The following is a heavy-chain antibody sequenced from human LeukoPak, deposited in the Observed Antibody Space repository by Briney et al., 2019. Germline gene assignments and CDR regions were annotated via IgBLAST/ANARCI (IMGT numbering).Heavy chain of an antibody. V-gene: IGHV5-51*01. CDR3: ARHGHCTNGVCYSNYYYYMDV. CDR1: GYSFTSYW. D-gene: IGHD2-8*01. CDR2: IYPDDSDT. Sequence: GESLKIFRKGPGYSFTSYWIGWVRQMPGEGLEWMGIIYPDDSDTRYSPSFEGQVIISVDKSISTAYLQWSSLKASDTATYYCARHGHCTNGVCYSNYYYYMDVWGKGTTVTV. J-gene: IGHJ6*03.